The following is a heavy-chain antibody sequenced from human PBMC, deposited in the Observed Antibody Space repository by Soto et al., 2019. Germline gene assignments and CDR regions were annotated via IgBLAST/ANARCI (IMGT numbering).Heavy chain of an antibody. Sequence: VQLVESGGGLVQPGGSLRLSCTASGFTFKSFYMTWVRQAPGKGLEWVANIHQDGRETYYVDSVKGRFSISRDNTKSSLYLQMNSLRAEDTAVYYCARGKGGDFWGQGTLVTVSS. CDR2: IHQDGRET. J-gene: IGHJ4*02. V-gene: IGHV3-7*03. CDR1: GFTFKSFY. CDR3: ARGKGGDF. D-gene: IGHD3-3*01.